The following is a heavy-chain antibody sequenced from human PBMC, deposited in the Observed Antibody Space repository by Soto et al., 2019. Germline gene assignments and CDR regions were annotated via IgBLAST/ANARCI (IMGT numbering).Heavy chain of an antibody. Sequence: ASVKVSCKASGYTFTSDGISWLRQAPGQGLDWMGWISAYNGNTNYAQKLQGRVTMTTHTSTSTAYMELRILRADDTAVYYCARDRGAGGYDYVWGTPGYFDLWGRGTLVTVSS. D-gene: IGHD3-16*01. V-gene: IGHV1-18*01. CDR2: ISAYNGNT. J-gene: IGHJ2*01. CDR1: GYTFTSDG. CDR3: ARDRGAGGYDYVWGTPGYFDL.